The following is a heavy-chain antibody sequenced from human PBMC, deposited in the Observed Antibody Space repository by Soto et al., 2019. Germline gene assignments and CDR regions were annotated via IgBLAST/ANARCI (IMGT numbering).Heavy chain of an antibody. V-gene: IGHV4-59*08. CDR3: ARRYGYSFDY. D-gene: IGHD1-1*01. CDR1: GGTIINHY. CDR2: IYYSGST. J-gene: IGHJ4*02. Sequence: SVPLSLTSTVSGGTIINHYWSWIRQPQGKGLEWIGYIYYSGSTNYNPSLKSRVTISVDTSKNQFSLKLSPVTAADTAVYYCARRYGYSFDYWGQGTLVTVSS.